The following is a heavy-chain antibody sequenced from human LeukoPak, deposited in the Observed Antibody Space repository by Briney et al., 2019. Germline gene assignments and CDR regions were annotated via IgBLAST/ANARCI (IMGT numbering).Heavy chain of an antibody. J-gene: IGHJ4*02. CDR2: ISAYNGNT. Sequence: ASVKVSCKASRYTFTSYGISWVRQAPGQGLEWMGWISAYNGNTDYAQKFQGRVTMTTDTSTSTAYMEVRSLRSDDTAVYYCARAYSGSYYYYWGQGTLVTVSS. CDR3: ARAYSGSYYYY. CDR1: RYTFTSYG. V-gene: IGHV1-18*01. D-gene: IGHD1-26*01.